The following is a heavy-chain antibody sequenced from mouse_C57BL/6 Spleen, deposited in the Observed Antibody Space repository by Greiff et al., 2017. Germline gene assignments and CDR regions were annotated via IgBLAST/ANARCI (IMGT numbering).Heavy chain of an antibody. J-gene: IGHJ4*01. Sequence: EVKLMESGPGLVKPSQSLSLTCSVTGYSITSGYYWNWSRQFPGNKLEWMGYISYDGSNNYNPSLKNRISITRDTSKNQFFLKLNSVTTEDTATYYCAREGGSMDYWGQGTSVTVSS. CDR1: GYSITSGYY. CDR2: ISYDGSN. V-gene: IGHV3-6*01. D-gene: IGHD3-1*01. CDR3: AREGGSMDY.